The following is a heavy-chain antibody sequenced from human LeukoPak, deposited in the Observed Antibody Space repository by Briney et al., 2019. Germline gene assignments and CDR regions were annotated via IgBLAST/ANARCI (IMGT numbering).Heavy chain of an antibody. J-gene: IGHJ4*02. CDR2: ISDSGGNT. D-gene: IGHD3-10*01. V-gene: IGHV3-23*01. CDR1: RFTFSNYA. CDR3: AKDGARGSGSSRYFDY. Sequence: GGSLRLSCAASRFTFSNYAMNWVRQAPGKGLEWVSGISDSGGNTCYADSVKGRFTVSRDNSKNTLFLQMNSLRADDTAVYYCAKDGARGSGSSRYFDYWGQGTLVTVSS.